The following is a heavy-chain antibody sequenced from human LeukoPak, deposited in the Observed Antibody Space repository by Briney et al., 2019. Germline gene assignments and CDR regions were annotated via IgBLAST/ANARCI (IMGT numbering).Heavy chain of an antibody. CDR1: GFLVNANH. J-gene: IGHJ4*01. CDR3: AREDGDGYYRVFEY. Sequence: GGSLRLSCAASGFLVNANHMNWVRQAPGTRLEWVSVIYSGGSTYYADSVNGRFTISRDNSKNTLYLQMNSLRGEDTAVYYFAREDGDGYYRVFEYLGQGTLVTVSS. CDR2: IYSGGST. D-gene: IGHD3-22*01. V-gene: IGHV3-53*01.